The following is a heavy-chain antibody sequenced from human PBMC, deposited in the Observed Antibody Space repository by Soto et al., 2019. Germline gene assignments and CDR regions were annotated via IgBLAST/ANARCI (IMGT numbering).Heavy chain of an antibody. D-gene: IGHD1-26*01. Sequence: GESLKISCKGSGYSFTSYWIGWVRQMPGEGLEWMGIIYPGDSDTRYSPSFQGQVTISADKSISTAYLQWSSLKASDTAMYYCARSSATPVGYYYYYMDVWGKGTTVTVSS. V-gene: IGHV5-51*01. CDR2: IYPGDSDT. J-gene: IGHJ6*03. CDR3: ARSSATPVGYYYYYMDV. CDR1: GYSFTSYW.